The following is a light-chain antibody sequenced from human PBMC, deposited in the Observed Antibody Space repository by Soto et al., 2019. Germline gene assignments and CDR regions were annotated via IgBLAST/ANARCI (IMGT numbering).Light chain of an antibody. J-gene: IGKJ1*01. CDR1: QSVTSDY. V-gene: IGKV3-20*01. CDR2: GAS. CDR3: QQYGSSGT. Sequence: EIVLTQSPGTLSLSPGDRATLSCRASQSVTSDYLAWYQQKPGQAPRLLIYGASTRATGIPARFSGSGSGTEFTLTISSLLSEDFAVYYCQQYGSSGTFGQGTKVDI.